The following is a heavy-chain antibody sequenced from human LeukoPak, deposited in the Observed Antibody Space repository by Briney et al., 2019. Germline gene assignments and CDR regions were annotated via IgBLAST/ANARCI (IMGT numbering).Heavy chain of an antibody. CDR3: ARYPLEDPADYYYMDV. CDR1: GYSFTSYW. D-gene: IGHD3-3*01. CDR2: IYPGGSDT. Sequence: GESLKIPCKGSGYSFTSYWIGWVRQMPGKGLEWMGIIYPGGSDTRYSPSFQGQVTISADKSISTAYLQWSSLKASDTAMYYCARYPLEDPADYYYMDVWGKGTTVTVSS. J-gene: IGHJ6*03. V-gene: IGHV5-51*01.